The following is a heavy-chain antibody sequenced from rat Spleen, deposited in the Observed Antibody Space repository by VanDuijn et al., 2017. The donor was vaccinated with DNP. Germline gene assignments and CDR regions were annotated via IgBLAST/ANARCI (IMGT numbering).Heavy chain of an antibody. Sequence: EVRLQESGPGLVQPSQSLSLACSVTGYSITSNYWGWIRKFPGNKLEYIGHISYSVSTNYNPTLRSRHSITRDTSKNHFFLHLNSVTTEDTATYYDAGWTRYFDYWGQGVMVTVSS. V-gene: IGHV3-1*01. J-gene: IGHJ2*01. CDR3: AGWTRYFDY. D-gene: IGHD1-7*01. CDR1: GYSITSNY. CDR2: ISYSVST.